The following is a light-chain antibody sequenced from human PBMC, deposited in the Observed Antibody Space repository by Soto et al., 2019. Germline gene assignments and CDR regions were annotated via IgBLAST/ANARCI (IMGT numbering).Light chain of an antibody. J-gene: IGKJ1*01. CDR2: DAS. V-gene: IGKV1-5*01. CDR1: QSISSW. Sequence: DIQMTQSPSTLSASVGDRVTITCRASQSISSWLAWYQQKPGKAPKLLIYDASSLESGVPSRFSGSGSGTEFTLTISSLQPDDFATYYCQQYNSYPLSFGLGTKVEMK. CDR3: QQYNSYPLS.